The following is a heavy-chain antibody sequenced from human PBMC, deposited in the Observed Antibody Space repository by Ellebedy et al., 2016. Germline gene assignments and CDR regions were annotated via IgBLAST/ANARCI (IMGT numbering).Heavy chain of an antibody. Sequence: GESLKISXAASGFTFSKFWMTWVRQAPGKGLEWVANINEDGSEKHYVDSVKGRFTISRDTAKNSVDLQMNSLGAEDTAVYYCASNSFWVGGGITAFDVWGQGTLVTVS. CDR2: INEDGSEK. CDR3: ASNSFWVGGGITAFDV. V-gene: IGHV3-7*03. D-gene: IGHD1-26*01. J-gene: IGHJ3*01. CDR1: GFTFSKFW.